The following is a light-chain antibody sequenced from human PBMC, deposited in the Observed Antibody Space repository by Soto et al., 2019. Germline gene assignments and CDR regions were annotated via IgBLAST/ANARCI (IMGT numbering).Light chain of an antibody. V-gene: IGKV3-20*01. CDR2: GAS. CDR3: QQYGTSPFT. J-gene: IGKJ3*01. Sequence: EIVLTQSPGTLSLSPGERATLSCRASQSVSNNYFAWYQRKPGQAPRLLVSGASNRATGIPDRFSGSGSGTDFTLAISRLEPEDFAVYYCQQYGTSPFTFGPGTRVDLK. CDR1: QSVSNNY.